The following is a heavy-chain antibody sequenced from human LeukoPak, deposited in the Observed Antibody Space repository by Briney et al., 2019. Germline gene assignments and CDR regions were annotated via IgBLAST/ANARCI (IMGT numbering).Heavy chain of an antibody. CDR3: AKDSAFYYIDV. J-gene: IGHJ6*03. D-gene: IGHD3-10*01. V-gene: IGHV3-30*02. Sequence: GGSLRLSCAASGFTFNNYGMHWVRQAPGKGLEWVAFIRYNGNNQYYADSVKGRLTISRDNSKNTLYLQMNSLKGDDTAVYYCAKDSAFYYIDVWGKGTTVIISS. CDR1: GFTFNNYG. CDR2: IRYNGNNQ.